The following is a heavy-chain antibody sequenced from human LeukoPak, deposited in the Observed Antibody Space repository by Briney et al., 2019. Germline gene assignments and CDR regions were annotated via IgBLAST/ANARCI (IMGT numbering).Heavy chain of an antibody. D-gene: IGHD5-24*01. Sequence: SETLSLTCTVSGGSISSYYWSWIRQPPGKGLEWIGYIYYSGSTNYNPSLKSRVTISVDTSKNQFSLKLSSVTAADTAVYYCARGKEMATIWGQGTLVTVSS. V-gene: IGHV4-59*01. CDR1: GGSISSYY. CDR2: IYYSGST. CDR3: ARGKEMATI. J-gene: IGHJ4*02.